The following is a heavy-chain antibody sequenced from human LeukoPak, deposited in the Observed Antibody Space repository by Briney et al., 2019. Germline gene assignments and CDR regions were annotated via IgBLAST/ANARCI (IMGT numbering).Heavy chain of an antibody. CDR3: ARDRGYYFDY. CDR1: GFTFSSYA. Sequence: GGSLRLSCAASGFTFSSYAMSWVRQAPGKGLEWVSSISSSSSYIYYADSLKGRFTISRDNAKISLYLQMSSLRAEDTAVYYCARDRGYYFDYWGQGTLVTVSS. CDR2: ISSSSSYI. V-gene: IGHV3-21*01. D-gene: IGHD3-16*01. J-gene: IGHJ4*02.